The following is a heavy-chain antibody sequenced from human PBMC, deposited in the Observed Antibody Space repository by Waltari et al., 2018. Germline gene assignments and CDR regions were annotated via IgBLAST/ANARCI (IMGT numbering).Heavy chain of an antibody. J-gene: IGHJ4*02. D-gene: IGHD2-8*01. Sequence: QVQLVQSGAEVKKPGASVKVSCKASGYHFTRYPMHWVRQAPGQSLEWMGWINAGNGNTKYSQKFQGRVTITRDTSASTAYMELSSLRSEDTAVYYCARVMEMAGGGFDYWGQGTLVTVSS. V-gene: IGHV1-3*01. CDR3: ARVMEMAGGGFDY. CDR2: INAGNGNT. CDR1: GYHFTRYP.